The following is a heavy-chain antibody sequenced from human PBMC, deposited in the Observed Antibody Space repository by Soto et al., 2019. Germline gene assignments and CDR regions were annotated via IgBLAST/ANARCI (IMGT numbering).Heavy chain of an antibody. D-gene: IGHD3-22*01. Sequence: GGSLRLSCAASGFTVSSNYMSCVRQAPGKELERVSVIYSGGSTYYADSVKGRFTISRDNSKNTLYLQMNSLRAEDTAVYYCAREYYYDSSGSHAFDIWGQGTMVTVSS. CDR2: IYSGGST. CDR3: AREYYYDSSGSHAFDI. J-gene: IGHJ3*02. CDR1: GFTVSSNY. V-gene: IGHV3-66*01.